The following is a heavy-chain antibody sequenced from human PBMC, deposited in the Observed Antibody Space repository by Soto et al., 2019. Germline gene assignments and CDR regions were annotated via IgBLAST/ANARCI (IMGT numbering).Heavy chain of an antibody. CDR1: GYTFTSYA. J-gene: IGHJ6*02. V-gene: IGHV1-3*01. CDR3: ARDRIAVAGTGTVLRGRWVYYYYGMDV. D-gene: IGHD6-19*01. CDR2: INAGNGNT. Sequence: ASVKVSCKASGYTFTSYAMHWVRQAPGQRLEWMGWINAGNGNTKYSQKFQGRVTITRVTSASTAYMELSSLRSEDTAVYYCARDRIAVAGTGTVLRGRWVYYYYGMDVWGQGTTVTVSS.